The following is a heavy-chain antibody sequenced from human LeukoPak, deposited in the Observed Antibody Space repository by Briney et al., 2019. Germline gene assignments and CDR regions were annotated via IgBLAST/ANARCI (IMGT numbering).Heavy chain of an antibody. CDR2: IIPKFDTT. V-gene: IGHV1-69*13. Sequence: ASVTVSFKASGGTFIDYAFNWVRQAPGQGLEWMGSIIPKFDTTNYAQNFQDKVTITADESTATAYLELNSLRSEDTAIFYCARERDAIIDFWGQGTLITVSS. CDR1: GGTFIDYA. CDR3: ARERDAIIDF. D-gene: IGHD5-24*01. J-gene: IGHJ4*02.